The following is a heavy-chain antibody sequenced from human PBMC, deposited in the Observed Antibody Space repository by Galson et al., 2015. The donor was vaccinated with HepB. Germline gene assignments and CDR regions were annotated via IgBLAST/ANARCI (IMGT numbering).Heavy chain of an antibody. J-gene: IGHJ3*02. CDR3: ARGRIVVVPAADDAFDI. CDR2: ISSSSSYI. Sequence: SLRLSCAASGFTFSSYSMNWVRQAPGKGLEWVSSISSSSSYIYYADSVKGRFTISRDNAKNSLYLQMNILRAEDTAVYYCARGRIVVVPAADDAFDIWGQGTMVTVSS. D-gene: IGHD2-2*01. CDR1: GFTFSSYS. V-gene: IGHV3-21*01.